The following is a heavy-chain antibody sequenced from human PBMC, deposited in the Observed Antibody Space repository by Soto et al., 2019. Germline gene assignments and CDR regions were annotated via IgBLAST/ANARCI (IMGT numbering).Heavy chain of an antibody. Sequence: ASVKVSCKASGYTFTGYYMHWVRQAPGQGLEWMGWINPNSGGTNYAQKFQGWVTMTRDTSISTAYMELSRLRSDDTAVYYCARAISGYDDAFDIWGQGTMVTVSS. CDR2: INPNSGGT. V-gene: IGHV1-2*04. D-gene: IGHD5-12*01. CDR3: ARAISGYDDAFDI. CDR1: GYTFTGYY. J-gene: IGHJ3*02.